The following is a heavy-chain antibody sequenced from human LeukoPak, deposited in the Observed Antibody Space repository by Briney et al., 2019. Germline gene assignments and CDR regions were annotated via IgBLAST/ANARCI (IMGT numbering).Heavy chain of an antibody. CDR1: GYTFTSYG. V-gene: IGHV1-18*01. D-gene: IGHD2-2*01. Sequence: ASVKVSCKASGYTFTSYGISWMRQAPGQGLEWMGCISAYNGNTNYAQKLQGRVTMTTGTSTTTAYMELRSLRSDDTAVYYCARGYCSSTSCYAADYWGQGTLVTVSS. J-gene: IGHJ4*02. CDR3: ARGYCSSTSCYAADY. CDR2: ISAYNGNT.